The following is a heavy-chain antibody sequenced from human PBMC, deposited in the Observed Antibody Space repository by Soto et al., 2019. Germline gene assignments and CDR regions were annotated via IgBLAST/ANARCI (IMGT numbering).Heavy chain of an antibody. CDR3: AKDAGNEEGLFDY. V-gene: IGHV3-23*01. CDR1: GFTFSDFG. CDR2: VNNDGRNT. Sequence: EVHLLESGGDLVQSGGSLRLSCEASGFTFSDFGMSWVRQIPGKGLEWVSTVNNDGRNTHYADSVEGRFTISRDNSKNTLYLQMGSLRAEDTAIYYCAKDAGNEEGLFDYWGQGTLVTVSS. J-gene: IGHJ4*02.